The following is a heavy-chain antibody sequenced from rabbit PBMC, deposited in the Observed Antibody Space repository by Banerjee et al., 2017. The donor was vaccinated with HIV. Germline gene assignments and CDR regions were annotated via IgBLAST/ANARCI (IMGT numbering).Heavy chain of an antibody. Sequence: QSLEESGGDLVKPGASLTLTCTASGFSFSSSYYMCWVRQAPGRGLEWIGYIDPVFGSTYYASWVNGRFTISSHNAQNTLYLQLNSLTAADTATYFCVRVNSGLNLWGPGTLVTVS. V-gene: IGHV1S40*01. CDR3: VRVNSGLNL. CDR1: GFSFSSSYY. CDR2: IDPVFGST. J-gene: IGHJ4*01. D-gene: IGHD4-1*01.